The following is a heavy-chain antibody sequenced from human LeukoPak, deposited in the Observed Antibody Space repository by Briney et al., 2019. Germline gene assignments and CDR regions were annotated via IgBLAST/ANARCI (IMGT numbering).Heavy chain of an antibody. CDR3: ARASRYCTGSSCYHWLDP. CDR2: IYTSGSP. CDR1: GGSISSGSFY. Sequence: PSETLSLTCTVSGGSISSGSFYWNWIRQPAGKGLEWIGRIYTSGSPNYNPSLKSRGTISVDASKNQVSLKLSSVTAADTAVYYCARASRYCTGSSCYHWLDPWGQGTLVTVSS. D-gene: IGHD2-15*01. V-gene: IGHV4-61*02. J-gene: IGHJ5*02.